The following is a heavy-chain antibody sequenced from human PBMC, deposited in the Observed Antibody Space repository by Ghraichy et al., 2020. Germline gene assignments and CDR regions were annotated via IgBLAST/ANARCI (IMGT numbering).Heavy chain of an antibody. V-gene: IGHV2-5*01. CDR2: IYWNDDK. J-gene: IGHJ4*02. Sequence: SGPTLVKPTQTLTLTCTFSGFSLTTSAVGVAWIRQPPGKALEWLALIYWNDDKRYSPSLKRRLTITKDTSKNQVFLTMTNMDPVDTATYYCARKDHFEYWGQGTLVTVSS. CDR1: GFSLTTSAVG. CDR3: ARKDHFEY.